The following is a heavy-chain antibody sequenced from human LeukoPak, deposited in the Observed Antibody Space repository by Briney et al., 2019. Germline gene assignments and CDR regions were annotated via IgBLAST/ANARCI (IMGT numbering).Heavy chain of an antibody. D-gene: IGHD2-21*02. J-gene: IGHJ6*03. CDR2: ISASGRTN. CDR3: ARAQGDRYQLSHYYYYMDV. CDR1: EFIFSDYD. Sequence: PGGSLRLSCDASEFIFSDYDMNWVRQAPGKGLEWVAHISASGRTNYYADAVKGRFTISRDNVDNSLVLQMDGLTVDDTAVYFCARAQGDRYQLSHYYYYMDVWGKGTTVTISS. V-gene: IGHV3-48*03.